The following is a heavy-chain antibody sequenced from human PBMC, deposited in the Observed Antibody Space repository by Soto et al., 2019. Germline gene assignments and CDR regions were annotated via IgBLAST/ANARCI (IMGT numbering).Heavy chain of an antibody. D-gene: IGHD1-7*01. J-gene: IGHJ4*02. CDR1: GGSFTSNNW. V-gene: IGHV4-4*02. Sequence: QVQLQESGPGLVKPSGTLSLTCAVSGGSFTSNNWWTWVRQPPGQGLEWIGEIYRTGSTNYNPSLKSRVTISRDKSENQFSLKVTSLTAAETAVYYCASRDPGTSVDYWGQGTLVTVSS. CDR2: IYRTGST. CDR3: ASRDPGTSVDY.